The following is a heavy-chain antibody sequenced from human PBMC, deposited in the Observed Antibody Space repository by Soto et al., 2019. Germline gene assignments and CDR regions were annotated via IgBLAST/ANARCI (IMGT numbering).Heavy chain of an antibody. Sequence: QVQLVESGGGVVQPGRSLRLSCAASGFTFSSYGMHWVRQAPGKGLEWVAVIWYDGSNKYYADSVKGRFTISRDNSKNTLYLQMNSLRAEDTAVYYCARDHAEYSSSYNSGYWGQGTLVTVSS. D-gene: IGHD6-6*01. CDR1: GFTFSSYG. CDR2: IWYDGSNK. V-gene: IGHV3-33*01. CDR3: ARDHAEYSSSYNSGY. J-gene: IGHJ4*02.